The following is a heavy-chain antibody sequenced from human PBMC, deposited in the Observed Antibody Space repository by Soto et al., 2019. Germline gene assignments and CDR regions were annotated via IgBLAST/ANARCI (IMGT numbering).Heavy chain of an antibody. CDR1: GYTFTSYG. CDR3: ARDEDIVLMVYAIRDYYYYGMDV. J-gene: IGHJ6*02. D-gene: IGHD2-8*01. Sequence: ASVNVSCKASGYTFTSYGRSWGRQAPGQGLECMGWISAYNGNTNYAQKLQGRVTMTTDTSTSTAYMELRSLRSDDTAVYYCARDEDIVLMVYAIRDYYYYGMDVWGQGTTVTVS. V-gene: IGHV1-18*01. CDR2: ISAYNGNT.